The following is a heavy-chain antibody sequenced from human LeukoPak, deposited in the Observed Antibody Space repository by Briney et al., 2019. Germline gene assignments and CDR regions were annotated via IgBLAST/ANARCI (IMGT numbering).Heavy chain of an antibody. CDR3: ARVSSSWYQDFDY. CDR1: GYTFSYYY. V-gene: IGHV3-11*01. Sequence: PGGSLILSCSASGYTFSYYYMTWIRQATGKGLERVSYSRSSGSTIYYADSGKGRFTISKDNAKNSLYLQMNSRRAEDTAVYYCARVSSSWYQDFDYWGQGTLVTVSS. J-gene: IGHJ4*02. CDR2: SRSSGSTI. D-gene: IGHD6-13*01.